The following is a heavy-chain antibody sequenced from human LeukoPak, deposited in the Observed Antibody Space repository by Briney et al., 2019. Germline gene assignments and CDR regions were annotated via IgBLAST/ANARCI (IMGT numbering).Heavy chain of an antibody. CDR1: GCTFSSYA. J-gene: IGHJ3*02. V-gene: IGHV3-64*01. Sequence: GGSLRLSCAASGCTFSSYAMHWVRQAPGKGLEYVSAISSNGGSTYYANSVKGRFTISRDNSKNTLYLQMGSLRAEDMAVYYCAREYSSGWHDAFDIWGQGTMVTVSS. CDR2: ISSNGGST. CDR3: AREYSSGWHDAFDI. D-gene: IGHD6-19*01.